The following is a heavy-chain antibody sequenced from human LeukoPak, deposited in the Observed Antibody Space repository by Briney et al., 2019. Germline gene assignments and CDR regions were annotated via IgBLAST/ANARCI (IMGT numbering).Heavy chain of an antibody. V-gene: IGHV4-59*12. CDR2: IYYTGST. D-gene: IGHD3-10*01. Sequence: SETLSLTCLVSGGSISNYYWSWIRQPPGKGLEWIGYIYYTGSTKYNPSLKSRVTISVDTSKNQFSLKLSSVTAADTAVYYCARVGPHPYYYGSGSPPVWGQGTMVTVSS. CDR1: GGSISNYY. J-gene: IGHJ3*01. CDR3: ARVGPHPYYYGSGSPPV.